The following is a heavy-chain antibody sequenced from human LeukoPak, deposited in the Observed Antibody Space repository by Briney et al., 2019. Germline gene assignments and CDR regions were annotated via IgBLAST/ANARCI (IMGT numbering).Heavy chain of an antibody. D-gene: IGHD3-3*01. V-gene: IGHV3-30-3*01. CDR1: GFTFSSYA. CDR2: ISYDGSNK. J-gene: IGHJ4*02. Sequence: GGSLRLSCAASGFTFSSYAMHWVRQAPGKGLEWVVVISYDGSNKYYADSVKGRFTISRDNSKNTLYLQMNSLRAEDTAVYYCARVYGDFWSGYYPRGAFSYFNYWGQGTLVTVSS. CDR3: ARVYGDFWSGYYPRGAFSYFNY.